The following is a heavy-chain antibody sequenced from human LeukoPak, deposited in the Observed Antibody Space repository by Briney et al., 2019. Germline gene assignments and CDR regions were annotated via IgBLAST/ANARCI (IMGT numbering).Heavy chain of an antibody. V-gene: IGHV1-18*01. CDR3: ASPYPGIAAAGNSYYYGMDV. CDR2: ISVYNGNT. D-gene: IGHD6-13*01. Sequence: GASVKVSCKASGYTFTSYGISWVRQAPGQGLEWMGWISVYNGNTNYAQKLQGRVTMTTDTSASTAYMELSGLRSEDTAVYYCASPYPGIAAAGNSYYYGMDVWGQGTTVTVSS. CDR1: GYTFTSYG. J-gene: IGHJ6*02.